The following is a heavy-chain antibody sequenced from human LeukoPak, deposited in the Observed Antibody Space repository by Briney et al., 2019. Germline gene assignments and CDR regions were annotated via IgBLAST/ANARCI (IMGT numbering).Heavy chain of an antibody. CDR1: GFTFKNYW. CDR3: ARALMGYDILTGSYYYMDV. D-gene: IGHD3-9*01. V-gene: IGHV3-74*01. CDR2: INSDGSSS. Sequence: GGSLRLSCAAPGFTFKNYWMHWVRRAPGKGLVWVSRINSDGSSSIYADSVKGRFTITRDNAKNSLYLQMNSLRAEDTALYYCARALMGYDILTGSYYYMDVWGKGTTVTVSS. J-gene: IGHJ6*03.